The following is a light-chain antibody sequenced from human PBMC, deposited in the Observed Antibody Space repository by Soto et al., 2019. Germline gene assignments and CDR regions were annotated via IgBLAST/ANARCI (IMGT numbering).Light chain of an antibody. CDR3: QQLNSYPYI. Sequence: IPLTQSPSSLSASVGDRVTITCRASQGITSYLAWYQQKPGKAPKLLIFAASTLQSGVPSRFSGSGSGTDFILTISRLQSEDFATYYCQQLNSYPYIFGQGTKLEIK. J-gene: IGKJ2*01. CDR1: QGITSY. CDR2: AAS. V-gene: IGKV1-9*01.